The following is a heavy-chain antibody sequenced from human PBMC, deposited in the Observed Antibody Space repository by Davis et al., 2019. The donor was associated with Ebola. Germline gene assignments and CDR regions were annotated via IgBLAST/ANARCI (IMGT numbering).Heavy chain of an antibody. V-gene: IGHV3-33*06. J-gene: IGHJ2*01. CDR1: GFTFSSYG. CDR2: IWYDGSNK. Sequence: GESLKISCAASGFTFSSYGMHWVRQAPGKGLEWVAVIWYDGSNKYYADSVKGRFTISRDNSKNMLYLQMNSLRAEDTAVYYCAKAGSITIFGVILRYWYFDLWGRGTLVTVSS. D-gene: IGHD3-3*01. CDR3: AKAGSITIFGVILRYWYFDL.